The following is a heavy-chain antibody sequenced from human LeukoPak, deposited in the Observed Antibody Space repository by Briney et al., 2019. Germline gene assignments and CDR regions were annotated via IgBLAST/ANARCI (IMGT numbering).Heavy chain of an antibody. J-gene: IGHJ5*02. CDR3: ARDTIVVVPAAMPGGWFDP. V-gene: IGHV1-46*01. Sequence: ASVKVSCKASGYTFTGYYMHWVRQAPGQGLEWMGIINPSGGSTSYAQKLQGRVTMTTDTSTSTAYMELRSLRSDDTAVYYCARDTIVVVPAAMPGGWFDPWGQGTLVTVSS. CDR2: INPSGGST. D-gene: IGHD2-2*01. CDR1: GYTFTGYY.